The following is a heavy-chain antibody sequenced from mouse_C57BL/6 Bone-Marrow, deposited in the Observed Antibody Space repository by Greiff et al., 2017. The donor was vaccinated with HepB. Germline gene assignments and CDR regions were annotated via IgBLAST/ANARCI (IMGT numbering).Heavy chain of an antibody. Sequence: EVQLVESGPGLVKPSQSLSLTCSVTGYSITSGYYWNWIRQFPGNKLEWMGYISYDGSNNYNPSLKNRISITRDTSKNQFFLKLNSVTTEDTATYYGAREGDGYYVLFAYWGQGTLVTVSA. CDR2: ISYDGSN. CDR3: AREGDGYYVLFAY. V-gene: IGHV3-6*01. D-gene: IGHD2-3*01. CDR1: GYSITSGYY. J-gene: IGHJ3*01.